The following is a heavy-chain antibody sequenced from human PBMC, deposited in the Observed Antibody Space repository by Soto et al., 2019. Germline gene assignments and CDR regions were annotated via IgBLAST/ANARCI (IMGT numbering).Heavy chain of an antibody. Sequence: SSETLSLTCTVSGGSISSYYWSWIRQPPGKGLEWIGYIYYSGSTNYNPSLKSRVTISVDTSKNQFSLKLSSVTAADTAVYYCAREDYGDYESGYAFDIWGQGTMVTVSS. CDR3: AREDYGDYESGYAFDI. D-gene: IGHD4-17*01. V-gene: IGHV4-59*01. CDR2: IYYSGST. J-gene: IGHJ3*02. CDR1: GGSISSYY.